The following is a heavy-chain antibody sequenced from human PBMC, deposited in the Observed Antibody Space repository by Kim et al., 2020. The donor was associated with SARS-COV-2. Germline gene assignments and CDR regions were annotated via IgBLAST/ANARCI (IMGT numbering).Heavy chain of an antibody. Sequence: GGSLRLSCAASGFTFSSYAMHWVRQAPGKGLEWVAVISYDGSIKYYADSVKGRFTISRDNSKNTLYLQMNSLRAEDTAVYYCARVEGPEMATITGYFDYWGQGTLVTVSS. V-gene: IGHV3-30-3*01. CDR1: GFTFSSYA. J-gene: IGHJ4*02. D-gene: IGHD5-12*01. CDR2: ISYDGSIK. CDR3: ARVEGPEMATITGYFDY.